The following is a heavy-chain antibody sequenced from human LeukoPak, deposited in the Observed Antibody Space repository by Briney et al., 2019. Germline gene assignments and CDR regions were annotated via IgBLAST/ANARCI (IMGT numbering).Heavy chain of an antibody. D-gene: IGHD1-26*01. V-gene: IGHV1-46*01. Sequence: GASVKISCKASGYTFTDYYTHWVRQVPGQGLEWRGLFRPSGTTTVYPLELQGRVALTRDTSTSTVYMELSSLTSADTAVYFCARESGGRTGGKTFDYWGQGTLVTVSS. J-gene: IGHJ4*02. CDR2: FRPSGTTT. CDR1: GYTFTDYY. CDR3: ARESGGRTGGKTFDY.